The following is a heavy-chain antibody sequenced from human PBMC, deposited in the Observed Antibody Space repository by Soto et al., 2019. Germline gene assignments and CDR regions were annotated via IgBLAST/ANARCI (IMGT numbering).Heavy chain of an antibody. CDR1: GGSISSYY. D-gene: IGHD3-16*01. CDR2: IYYSGST. Sequence: TLSLTCTVSGGSISSYYWSWIRQPPGKGLEWIGYIYYSGSTNYNPSLKSRVTISVDTSKNQFSLKLSSVTAADTAVYYCARQPAQWLGELGWFDPWGQGTLVTVSS. CDR3: ARQPAQWLGELGWFDP. J-gene: IGHJ5*02. V-gene: IGHV4-59*08.